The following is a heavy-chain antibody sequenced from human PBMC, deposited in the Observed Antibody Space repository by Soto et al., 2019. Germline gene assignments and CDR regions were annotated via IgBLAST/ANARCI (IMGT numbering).Heavy chain of an antibody. Sequence: QVQLVESGGGLVKPGGCLRLSCAASGFTFSDYYMSWIRQAPGKGLEWVSYISSSGSDTNYADSVKGRFTVSRDNAKNSLYLQMNSLRAEDTAVYYCAKSLRGYSGYSGYWGQGTLVTVSS. V-gene: IGHV3-11*05. CDR3: AKSLRGYSGYSGY. J-gene: IGHJ4*02. CDR1: GFTFSDYY. CDR2: ISSSGSDT. D-gene: IGHD5-12*01.